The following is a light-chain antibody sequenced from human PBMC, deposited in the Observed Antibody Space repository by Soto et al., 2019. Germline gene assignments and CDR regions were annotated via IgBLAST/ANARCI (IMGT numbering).Light chain of an antibody. V-gene: IGLV2-14*01. J-gene: IGLJ1*01. Sequence: QSALTQPASVSGSPGQSITISCTGTSSDVGGYNYVSWYQQHPGNAPRLMIYEVNNRPSGVPNRFSGSKSGNTASLTISGLQAEHEADYYCSSKTSSRTPFVFGTGTKLTVL. CDR1: SSDVGGYNY. CDR3: SSKTSSRTPFV. CDR2: EVN.